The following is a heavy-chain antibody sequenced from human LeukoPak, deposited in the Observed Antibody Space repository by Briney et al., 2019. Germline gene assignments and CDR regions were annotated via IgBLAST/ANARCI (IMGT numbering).Heavy chain of an antibody. CDR1: GFSFSSYW. J-gene: IGHJ4*02. D-gene: IGHD3-9*01. V-gene: IGHV3-74*01. CDR2: IDTDGSTT. CDR3: AKDWVLRYFDWLFRRQNFDY. Sequence: GGSLRLSCAASGFSFSSYWAHWVRQAPGKGLVWVSRIDTDGSTTRYADSVKGRFTISRDNSKNTLYLQMNSLRAEDTAVYYCAKDWVLRYFDWLFRRQNFDYWGQGTLVTVSS.